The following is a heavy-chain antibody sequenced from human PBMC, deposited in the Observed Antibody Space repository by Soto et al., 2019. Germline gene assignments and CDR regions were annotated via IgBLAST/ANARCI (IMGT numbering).Heavy chain of an antibody. D-gene: IGHD3-22*01. J-gene: IGHJ4*02. V-gene: IGHV3-66*01. CDR1: GFPVSSNY. Sequence: PGGSLSLSCAASGFPVSSNYMSWVRQAPGKGLEWVSVIYSGGSTYYADSVKGRFTISRDNSKNTLYLQMNSLRAEDTAVYYCARDSSGYYSYYFDYWGQGTLVTVS. CDR2: IYSGGST. CDR3: ARDSSGYYSYYFDY.